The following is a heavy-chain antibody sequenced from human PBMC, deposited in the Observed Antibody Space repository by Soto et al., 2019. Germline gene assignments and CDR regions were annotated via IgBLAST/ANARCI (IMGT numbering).Heavy chain of an antibody. CDR1: GFTFSSYA. J-gene: IGHJ4*02. CDR3: AKVQPRPYCSRVSCPCYY. V-gene: IGHV3-23*01. Sequence: QLLESGGGLVQPGGSLRLSCAASGFTFSSYAMNWVRQAPGKGLEWVSTIDYTGGYSYYADSVKGRFTISRDNSQKTLDLQMNSLRAEDTAIYYCAKVQPRPYCSRVSCPCYYWGQGTLVTVSS. D-gene: IGHD2-2*01. CDR2: IDYTGGYS.